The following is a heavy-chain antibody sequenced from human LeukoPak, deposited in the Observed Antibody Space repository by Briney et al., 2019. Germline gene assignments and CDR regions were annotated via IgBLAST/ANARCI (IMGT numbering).Heavy chain of an antibody. Sequence: PGGSLRLSCAASGFTFSSYSMNWVRQAPGKGLEWVSYISSSSSTIYYADSVKGRFTISRDNAKNSLYLQMNSLRDEDTAVYYCARMVVAATGNWFDPWGQGTLVTVSS. CDR2: ISSSSSTI. J-gene: IGHJ5*02. V-gene: IGHV3-48*02. CDR1: GFTFSSYS. CDR3: ARMVVAATGNWFDP. D-gene: IGHD2-15*01.